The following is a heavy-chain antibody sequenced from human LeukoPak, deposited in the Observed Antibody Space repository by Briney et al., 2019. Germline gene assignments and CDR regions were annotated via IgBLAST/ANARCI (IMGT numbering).Heavy chain of an antibody. D-gene: IGHD3-10*01. CDR3: ARDRRDDVLWFGELFDY. CDR1: GGSISSYY. J-gene: IGHJ4*02. V-gene: IGHV4-59*01. Sequence: SETLSLTCTVSGGSISSYYWSWIRQPPGKGLEWIGIIYYSGSTNYNPSLKSRVTISVDMSKDQFSLKLTSVTAADTAVYYCARDRRDDVLWFGELFDYWGQGTLVTVSS. CDR2: IYYSGST.